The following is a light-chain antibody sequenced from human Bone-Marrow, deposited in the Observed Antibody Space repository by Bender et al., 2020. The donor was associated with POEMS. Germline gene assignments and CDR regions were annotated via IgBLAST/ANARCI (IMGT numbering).Light chain of an antibody. J-gene: IGLJ1*01. CDR1: SSNIGNHG. CDR2: YDD. Sequence: QSVVTQPPSLSEAPRQRVTISCSGSSSNIGNHGVNWYQQPPGAPPKLLIYYDDLLTPGVSDGLSASKSGTSASLSIGELQSEDEADYYCAAGDVDLNGYVFGRGTKVTVL. V-gene: IGLV1-36*01. CDR3: AAGDVDLNGYV.